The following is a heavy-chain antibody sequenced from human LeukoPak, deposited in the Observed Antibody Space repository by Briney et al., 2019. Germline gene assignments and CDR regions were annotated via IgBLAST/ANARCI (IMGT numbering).Heavy chain of an antibody. CDR1: GDSVSSNSAA. Sequence: SQTLSLTCAISGDSVSSNSAAWNWIRQSPSRGLEWLGRTYYRSKWYNDYAISVKSRIAINPDTSKNQFSLHLNSVTPEDTAVYYCAREPPSVTGMLFDYWGQGTLVTVSS. J-gene: IGHJ4*02. V-gene: IGHV6-1*01. CDR2: TYYRSKWYN. D-gene: IGHD6-19*01. CDR3: AREPPSVTGMLFDY.